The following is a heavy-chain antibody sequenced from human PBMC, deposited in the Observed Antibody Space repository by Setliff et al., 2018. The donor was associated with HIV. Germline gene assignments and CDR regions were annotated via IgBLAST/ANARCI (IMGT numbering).Heavy chain of an antibody. CDR2: ISSPSTM. Sequence: PGGSLRLSCVASGFTFSDYYMIWIRQAPGKGLEWIAYISSPSTMFYADYVKGRFTISRDNAKNSLYLQMNSLRADDTAVYYCARGRVESFWSDLIPSDYWGQGTLVTVSS. D-gene: IGHD3-3*01. CDR3: ARGRVESFWSDLIPSDY. V-gene: IGHV3-11*01. CDR1: GFTFSDYY. J-gene: IGHJ4*02.